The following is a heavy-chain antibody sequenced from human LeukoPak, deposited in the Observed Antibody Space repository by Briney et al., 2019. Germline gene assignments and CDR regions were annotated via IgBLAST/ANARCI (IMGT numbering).Heavy chain of an antibody. CDR2: ISYDGSNK. V-gene: IGHV3-30*18. J-gene: IGHJ3*02. D-gene: IGHD3-10*01. CDR1: GFTFSSYW. CDR3: AKDYGSGSYAFDI. Sequence: GGSLRLSCAASGFTFSSYWMSWVRQAPGKGLEWVAVISYDGSNKYYADSVKGRFTISRDNSKNTLYLQMNSLRAEDTAVYYCAKDYGSGSYAFDIWGQGTMVTVSS.